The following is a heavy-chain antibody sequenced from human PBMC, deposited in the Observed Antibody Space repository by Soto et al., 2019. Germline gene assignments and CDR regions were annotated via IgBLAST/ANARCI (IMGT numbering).Heavy chain of an antibody. J-gene: IGHJ3*02. CDR2: INSDGSVT. CDR3: VRQYSAYDI. Sequence: EAQLVESGGGLVQPGGSLRLSCVASGFTFSDHWMQWVRQVPGERPAWVSRINSDGSVTADADSVRGRVTISRDNAKNPLYLQMNSMRVDDTGMYYCVRQYSAYDIWGQGTMVTVSS. CDR1: GFTFSDHW. D-gene: IGHD4-4*01. V-gene: IGHV3-74*03.